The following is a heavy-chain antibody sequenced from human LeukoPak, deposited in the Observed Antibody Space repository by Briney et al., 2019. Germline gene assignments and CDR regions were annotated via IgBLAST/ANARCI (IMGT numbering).Heavy chain of an antibody. CDR2: ISSSSSYI. Sequence: GGSLRLSCAASGFTFSSYSMNWVRQAPGKGLEWVSSISSSSSYIYYADSVKGRFTISRDNAKNSLYLQMNSLRAEDTAVYYCARADYSSLSFDYWDQGTLVTVSS. V-gene: IGHV3-21*01. CDR1: GFTFSSYS. CDR3: ARADYSSLSFDY. J-gene: IGHJ4*02. D-gene: IGHD6-6*01.